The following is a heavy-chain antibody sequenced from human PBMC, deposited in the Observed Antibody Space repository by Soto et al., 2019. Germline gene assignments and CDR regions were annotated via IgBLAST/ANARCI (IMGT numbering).Heavy chain of an antibody. D-gene: IGHD2-8*02. CDR2: INHSGST. CDR1: GGSFSGYY. J-gene: IGHJ4*02. CDR3: ARDKITGLFDY. Sequence: QVQLQQWGAGLLKPSETLSLTCAVYGGSFSGYYWPWIRQPPGTGLEWIGEINHSGSTNYNPFLKSRVTISVDTSKNQFSLKLTSVTAADTAVYYCARDKITGLFDYWGQGTLVTVSS. V-gene: IGHV4-34*01.